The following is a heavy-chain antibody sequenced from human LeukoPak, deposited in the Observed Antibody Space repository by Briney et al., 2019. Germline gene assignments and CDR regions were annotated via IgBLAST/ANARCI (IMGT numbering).Heavy chain of an antibody. D-gene: IGHD3-3*01. CDR2: ISGSGGST. V-gene: IGHV3-23*01. Sequence: GGSLRLSSAASGITVSSNYMSWVRQAPGKGLEWVSAISGSGGSTYYADSVKGRFTISRDNSKNTLYLQMNSLRAEDTAVYYCAKDGYYDFWSGYYDHLDYWGQGTLVTVSS. CDR3: AKDGYYDFWSGYYDHLDY. J-gene: IGHJ4*02. CDR1: GITVSSNY.